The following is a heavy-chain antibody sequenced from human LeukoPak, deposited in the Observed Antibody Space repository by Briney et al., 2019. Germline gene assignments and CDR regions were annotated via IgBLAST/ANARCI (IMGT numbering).Heavy chain of an antibody. V-gene: IGHV3-23*01. CDR3: ARGYCSSLTCNNWFDP. D-gene: IGHD2-2*03. CDR1: GFTFSSYA. Sequence: GGSLRLSCAASGFTFSSYAMSWVRQAPGKGLEWVSAISGSDASTFYEDSVKGRFTISRDNSKNTLYLQMNSLRAEDTAVYHCARGYCSSLTCNNWFDPWGQGTLVTVSS. CDR2: ISGSDAST. J-gene: IGHJ5*02.